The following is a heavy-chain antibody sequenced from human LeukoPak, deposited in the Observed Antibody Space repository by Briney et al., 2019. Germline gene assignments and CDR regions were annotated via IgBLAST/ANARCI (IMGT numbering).Heavy chain of an antibody. CDR3: ANTMYSSAWSPLDY. Sequence: GGSLRLSCAASTFTFSSYGMHWVRQAPGKGLEWVAFIQCDGNKRYYADSVKGRFTISRDNSKNTLYLQMNSLRPDDTALYYCANTMYSSAWSPLDYWGRGTLVTVSS. CDR1: TFTFSSYG. J-gene: IGHJ4*02. D-gene: IGHD6-19*01. V-gene: IGHV3-30*02. CDR2: IQCDGNKR.